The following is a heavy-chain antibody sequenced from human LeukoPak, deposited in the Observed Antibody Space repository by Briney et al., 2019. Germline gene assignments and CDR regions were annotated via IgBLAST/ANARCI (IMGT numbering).Heavy chain of an antibody. CDR1: GGSISSYY. V-gene: IGHV4-59*08. CDR2: IYYSGST. J-gene: IGHJ6*02. Sequence: ASETLSLTCTVSGGSISSYYWSWIRQPPGKGLEWIGYIYYSGSTNYNPSLKSRVTISVDTSKNQFSLKLSSVTAADTAVYYCARQSHPLAAADPTGMDVWGQGTTVTVSS. D-gene: IGHD6-13*01. CDR3: ARQSHPLAAADPTGMDV.